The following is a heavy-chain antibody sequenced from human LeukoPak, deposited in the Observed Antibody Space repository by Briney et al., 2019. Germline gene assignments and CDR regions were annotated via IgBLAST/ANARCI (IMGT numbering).Heavy chain of an antibody. CDR1: GFTVSSNY. J-gene: IGHJ4*02. Sequence: GGSLRLSCAASGFTVSSNYMSWVRQAPGKGLEWVSIIYNVGGTYYADSVKGRFTISRDNSKNTLYLQMNSLRAEDTAVYYCATSQNPTYYFDYWGQGTLVTVSS. CDR3: ATSQNPTYYFDY. CDR2: IYNVGGT. V-gene: IGHV3-53*01.